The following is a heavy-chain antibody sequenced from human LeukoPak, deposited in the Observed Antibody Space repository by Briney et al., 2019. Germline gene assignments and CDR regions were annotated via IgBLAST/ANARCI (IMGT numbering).Heavy chain of an antibody. CDR1: GFTFSSYA. J-gene: IGHJ4*02. CDR3: AKGRERYCGGDCYSDY. V-gene: IGHV3-23*01. CDR2: ISGSGGST. Sequence: GGSLRLSCAATGFTFSSYAMSWVRQAPGKGLEWVSAISGSGGSTYYADSVKGRFTISRDNSKNTLYLQMNSLRAEDTAVYYCAKGRERYCGGDCYSDYWGQGTLVTVSS. D-gene: IGHD2-21*01.